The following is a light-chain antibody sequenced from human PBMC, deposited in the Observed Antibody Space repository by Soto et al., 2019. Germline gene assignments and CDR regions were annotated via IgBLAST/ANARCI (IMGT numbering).Light chain of an antibody. CDR3: AAWDGSLNGYV. Sequence: QSVLTQPPSVSGAPGQTVTISCTGSSSNIGAGFDVHWYQQVPGTAPKLVLYSNDQRPSGVPDRFSGSKSGTSASLAISGLQSEDEADYYCAAWDGSLNGYVFGTGTKVTVL. J-gene: IGLJ1*01. CDR1: SSNIGAGFD. V-gene: IGLV1-40*01. CDR2: SND.